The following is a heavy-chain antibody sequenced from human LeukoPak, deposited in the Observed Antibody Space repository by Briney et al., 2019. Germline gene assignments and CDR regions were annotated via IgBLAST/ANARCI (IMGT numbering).Heavy chain of an antibody. CDR2: IYYSGST. V-gene: IGHV4-59*01. CDR1: GGSISSYY. J-gene: IGHJ4*02. D-gene: IGHD3-22*01. Sequence: PSETLSLTCTVSGGSISSYYWSWIRQPPGKGLEWIGYIYYSGSTNYNPSLKSRVTISVDTSKNQFSLKLGSVTAADTAVYYCARAPRPYYYDSSGYYLDYWGQGTLVTVSS. CDR3: ARAPRPYYYDSSGYYLDY.